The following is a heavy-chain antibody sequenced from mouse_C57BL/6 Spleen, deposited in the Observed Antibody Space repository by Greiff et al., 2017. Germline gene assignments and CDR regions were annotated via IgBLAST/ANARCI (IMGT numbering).Heavy chain of an antibody. J-gene: IGHJ2*01. V-gene: IGHV10-1*01. D-gene: IGHD2-3*01. CDR1: GFSFNTYA. CDR2: IRSKSNNYAT. CDR3: VRDGYYLALDY. Sequence: EVQLVESGGGLVQPKGSLKLSCAASGFSFNTYAMNWVRQAPGKGLEWVARIRSKSNNYATYYADSVKDRFTISRDDSESMLYLQMNNLKTEDTAMYYCVRDGYYLALDYWGQGTTLTVSS.